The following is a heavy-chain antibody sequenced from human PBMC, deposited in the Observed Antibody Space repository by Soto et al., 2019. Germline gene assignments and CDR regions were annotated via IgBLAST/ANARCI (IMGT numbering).Heavy chain of an antibody. CDR1: GGTFSSYA. J-gene: IGHJ6*02. V-gene: IGHV1-69*13. D-gene: IGHD2-2*02. CDR2: IIPIFGTA. Sequence: ASVKVSCKASGGTFSSYAISWVRQAPGQGLECMGGIIPIFGTANYAQKFQGRVTITADESTSTAYMELSSLRSEDTAVYYCARVPRYCSSTSCYTPIYYYGMDVWGQGTTVTVSS. CDR3: ARVPRYCSSTSCYTPIYYYGMDV.